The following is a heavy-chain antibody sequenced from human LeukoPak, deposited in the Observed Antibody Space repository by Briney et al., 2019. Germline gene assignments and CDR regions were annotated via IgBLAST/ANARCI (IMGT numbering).Heavy chain of an antibody. V-gene: IGHV4-59*01. J-gene: IGHJ6*02. Sequence: SETLSLTCTVSGGSISSYYWSWIRQPPGKGLEWIGYIYYSGSTNYNPSLKSLVTISVDTSKNQFSLKLSSVTAADTAVYYCARGGSSWYNYYYGMDVWGQGTTVTVSS. CDR1: GGSISSYY. D-gene: IGHD6-13*01. CDR2: IYYSGST. CDR3: ARGGSSWYNYYYGMDV.